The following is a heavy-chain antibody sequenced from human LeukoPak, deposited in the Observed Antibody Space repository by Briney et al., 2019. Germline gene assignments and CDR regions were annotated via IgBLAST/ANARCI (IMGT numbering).Heavy chain of an antibody. J-gene: IGHJ4*02. CDR3: ARFPTNIAAAGT. D-gene: IGHD6-13*01. Sequence: ASVKVSCKVSGYTLTELSMHWVRQAPGKGLEWMGWINPNSGGTKYAQKFQGRVTMTRDTSISTAYMELSSLRSEDTAVYYCARFPTNIAAAGTWGQGTLVTVSS. V-gene: IGHV1-2*02. CDR1: GYTLTELS. CDR2: INPNSGGT.